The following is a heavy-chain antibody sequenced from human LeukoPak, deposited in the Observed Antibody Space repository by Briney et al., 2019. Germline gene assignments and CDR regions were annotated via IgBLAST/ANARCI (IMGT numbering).Heavy chain of an antibody. V-gene: IGHV3-23*01. Sequence: GESLRLSCAASGFTFSTYAMNWVRQAPGKGLEWVSAIGKSGETTYYADSVKGRFTISRDNSKNTLYLQLNSLRTDDTAVFYCAQATAGRYEHWGQGTLVTVSS. J-gene: IGHJ1*01. CDR1: GFTFSTYA. D-gene: IGHD3-9*01. CDR2: IGKSGETT. CDR3: AQATAGRYEH.